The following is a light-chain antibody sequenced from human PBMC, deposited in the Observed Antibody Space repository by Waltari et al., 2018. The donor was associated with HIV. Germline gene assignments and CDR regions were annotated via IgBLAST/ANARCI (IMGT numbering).Light chain of an antibody. Sequence: DIQMTQSPSSLSASVGDRVTVSCRANQTISKFLNWYQHKPGKAPNPLISSASNLHGGVPSRFGGSGSGTDFALTISSLQPEDFAVYYCQQANSAPWTCGQGTKIDIK. CDR1: QTISKF. V-gene: IGKV1-39*01. CDR3: QQANSAPWT. J-gene: IGKJ1*01. CDR2: SAS.